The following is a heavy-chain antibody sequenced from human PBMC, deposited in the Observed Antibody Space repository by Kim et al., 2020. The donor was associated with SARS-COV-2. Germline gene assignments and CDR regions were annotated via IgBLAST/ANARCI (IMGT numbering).Heavy chain of an antibody. CDR3: ARDPGYFGSGSRAYHYYGMDV. CDR1: GYSFTTYT. CDR2: INVASGRT. D-gene: IGHD3-10*01. J-gene: IGHJ6*02. V-gene: IGHV1-3*01. Sequence: ASVKVSCKTSGYSFTTYTLHWIRQAPGQGLEWMGWINVASGRTQSSREFQGRLTITRDTSASTAYMELSSLRSDDTAIFYCARDPGYFGSGSRAYHYYGMDVWGQGTAVSVSS.